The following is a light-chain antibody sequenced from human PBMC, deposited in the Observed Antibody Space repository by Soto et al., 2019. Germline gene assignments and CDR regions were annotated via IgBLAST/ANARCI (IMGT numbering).Light chain of an antibody. CDR3: CSYAGSSTYV. CDR2: EVS. V-gene: IGLV2-23*02. J-gene: IGLJ1*01. Sequence: QSVLTQTASVSRSPGQSITISCTGTSTDAGSYSLVTWYQQHPGKAPKLVIYEVSKRPSGVSNRFCGSKSGNTASLTISGLQSEDEADYYCCSYAGSSTYVFGTGTKVTVL. CDR1: STDAGSYSL.